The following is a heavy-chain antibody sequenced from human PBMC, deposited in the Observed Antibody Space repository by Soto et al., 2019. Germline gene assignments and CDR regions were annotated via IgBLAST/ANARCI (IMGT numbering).Heavy chain of an antibody. V-gene: IGHV3-30-3*01. D-gene: IGHD3-3*01. J-gene: IGHJ4*02. CDR2: ISYDGSNK. CDR3: ARDRTYDFWSGSLDY. CDR1: GFTFSSYA. Sequence: QVQLVESGGGVVQPGRSLRLSCAASGFTFSSYAMHWVRQAPGKGLEWVAVISYDGSNKYYADSVKGRFTISRDNSKNTLYLQMNSLRAEDTAVYYCARDRTYDFWSGSLDYWGQGTLVTVSS.